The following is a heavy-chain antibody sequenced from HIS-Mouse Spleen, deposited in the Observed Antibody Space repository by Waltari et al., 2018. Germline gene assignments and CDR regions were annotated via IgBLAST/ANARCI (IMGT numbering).Heavy chain of an antibody. CDR3: ARLYYDSSGYYYVFDY. CDR1: GGSFSGYY. CDR2: INHSGRT. V-gene: IGHV4-34*01. D-gene: IGHD3-22*01. Sequence: QVQLQQWGAGLLKPSETLSLTCAVYGGSFSGYYWSWIRQPPGKGLEWIGEINHSGRTTYNRSLKSRVTISVDTSKTQFSLKLGSVTAADTAVYYCARLYYDSSGYYYVFDYWGQGTLVTVSS. J-gene: IGHJ4*02.